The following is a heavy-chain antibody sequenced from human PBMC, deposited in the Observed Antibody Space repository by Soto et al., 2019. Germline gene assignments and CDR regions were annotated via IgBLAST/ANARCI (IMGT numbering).Heavy chain of an antibody. CDR2: ISAHNGNT. CDR3: ARGRYGDY. D-gene: IGHD1-1*01. V-gene: IGHV1-18*01. J-gene: IGHJ4*02. Sequence: QVHLVQSGAEVKKPGASVKVSCKGSGYGFTTYGITWVRQAPGQGLEWMAWISAHNGNTNYAQKLQGRVTVTRDTATSTADMELRSLRSDYTAVYYCARGRYGDYWGQGALVTVSS. CDR1: GYGFTTYG.